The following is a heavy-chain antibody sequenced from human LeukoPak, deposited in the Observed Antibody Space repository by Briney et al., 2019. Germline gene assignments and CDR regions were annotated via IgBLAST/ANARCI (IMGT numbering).Heavy chain of an antibody. CDR3: ARGGRLRELSLGIDY. Sequence: SETLSLTCAVSGGSISSGGYSWSWIRQPPGKGLEWIGYIYHSGSTYYNPSLKSRVTISVDRSKNQFSLKLSSVTAADTAVYYCARGGRLRELSLGIDYWGQGTLVTVSS. V-gene: IGHV4-30-2*01. D-gene: IGHD3-16*02. J-gene: IGHJ4*02. CDR2: IYHSGST. CDR1: GGSISSGGYS.